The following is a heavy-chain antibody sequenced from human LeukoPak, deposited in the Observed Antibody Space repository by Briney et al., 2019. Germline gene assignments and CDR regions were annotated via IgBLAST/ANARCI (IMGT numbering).Heavy chain of an antibody. D-gene: IGHD4/OR15-4a*01. CDR2: IKQDGSEK. Sequence: GGSLRLSCAASGFTFSSYAMSWVRQAPGKGLEGVANIKQDGSEKNYVDSVKGRFTISRDNAKNSLYLQMNSLRVEDTAVYFCARDPGAFPYFFDNWGQGTLVTVSS. CDR1: GFTFSSYA. V-gene: IGHV3-7*03. CDR3: ARDPGAFPYFFDN. J-gene: IGHJ4*02.